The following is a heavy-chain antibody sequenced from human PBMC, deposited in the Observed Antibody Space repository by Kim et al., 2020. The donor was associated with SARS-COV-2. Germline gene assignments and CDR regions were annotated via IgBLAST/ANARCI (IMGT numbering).Heavy chain of an antibody. J-gene: IGHJ3*02. Sequence: GESLKISCKGSGYSFTSYWIGWVRQMPGKGLEWMGIIYPGDSDTRYSPSFQGQVTISGDKSISTAYLQWSSLKASDTAMYYCSRRLPPDTAMVRPNDAVDIWGQGTMVTVSS. V-gene: IGHV5-51*01. D-gene: IGHD5-18*01. CDR3: SRRLPPDTAMVRPNDAVDI. CDR1: GYSFTSYW. CDR2: IYPGDSDT.